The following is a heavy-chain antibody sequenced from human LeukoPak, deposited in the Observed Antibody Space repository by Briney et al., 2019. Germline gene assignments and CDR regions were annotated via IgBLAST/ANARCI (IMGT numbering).Heavy chain of an antibody. Sequence: ASVKFSCKASGYTFTGYYMHWVRQAPGQGLEWMGWINPNGGGTNYAQKFQGRVTMTRDTSISTAYMELSRLRSDDTAVYYCAREREFTPWAMIVVEKGAFDIWGQGTMVTVSS. CDR1: GYTFTGYY. V-gene: IGHV1-2*02. J-gene: IGHJ3*02. D-gene: IGHD3-22*01. CDR3: AREREFTPWAMIVVEKGAFDI. CDR2: INPNGGGT.